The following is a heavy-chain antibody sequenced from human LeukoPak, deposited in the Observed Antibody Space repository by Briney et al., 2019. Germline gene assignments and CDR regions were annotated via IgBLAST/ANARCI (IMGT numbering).Heavy chain of an antibody. V-gene: IGHV3-66*01. CDR3: ARDSNFDWFDP. CDR2: IYSGGST. CDR1: GFTVSSNY. J-gene: IGHJ5*02. Sequence: GGSLRLSCAASGFTVSSNYMSWVRQAPGKGLEWVSVIYSGGSTYYADSVKGRSTISRDNSKNTLYLQMNSLRAEDTAVYYCARDSNFDWFDPWGQGTLVTVSS. D-gene: IGHD1-7*01.